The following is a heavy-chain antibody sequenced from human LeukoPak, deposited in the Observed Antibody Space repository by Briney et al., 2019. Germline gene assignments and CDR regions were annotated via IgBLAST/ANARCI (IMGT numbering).Heavy chain of an antibody. D-gene: IGHD3-22*01. CDR3: ARVPVYDSSGYPDY. Sequence: SETLSLTCAVYGGSFSGYYWSWIRQPPGKGLEWIGEINHSGSTNYNPSLKSRVTISVDTSKNRFSLKLSSVTAADTAVYYCARVPVYDSSGYPDYWGQGTLVTVSS. J-gene: IGHJ4*02. CDR1: GGSFSGYY. CDR2: INHSGST. V-gene: IGHV4-34*01.